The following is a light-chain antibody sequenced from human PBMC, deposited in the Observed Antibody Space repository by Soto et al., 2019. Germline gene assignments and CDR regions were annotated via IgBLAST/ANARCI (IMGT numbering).Light chain of an antibody. CDR1: SSDVGYYIF. V-gene: IGLV2-14*01. CDR3: CSYTTSSSYV. J-gene: IGLJ1*01. Sequence: QSALTQPASVSGSPGQSITISCTGSSSDVGYYIFVSWYQQHPGKAPKLMIYDVNNRPSGVSNRFSGSKSGNTASLTISGLQAEDEADYYCCSYTTSSSYVFGTGTKV. CDR2: DVN.